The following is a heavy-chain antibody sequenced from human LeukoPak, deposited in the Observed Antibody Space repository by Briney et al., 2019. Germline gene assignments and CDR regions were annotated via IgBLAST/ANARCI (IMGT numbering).Heavy chain of an antibody. CDR1: GGSFSGYY. CDR2: INHSGST. D-gene: IGHD4-17*01. V-gene: IGHV4-34*01. CDR3: ARGGYGDYAFDY. Sequence: ETLPLTCAVYGGSFSGYYWSWIRQPPGKGLEWIGEINHSGSTNYNPSLKSRVTISVDTSKNQFSLKLSSVTAADTAVYYCARGGYGDYAFDYWGQGTLVTVSS. J-gene: IGHJ4*02.